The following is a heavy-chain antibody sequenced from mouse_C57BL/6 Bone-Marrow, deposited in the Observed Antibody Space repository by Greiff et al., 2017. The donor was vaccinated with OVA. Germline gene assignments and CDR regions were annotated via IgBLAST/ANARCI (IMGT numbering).Heavy chain of an antibody. D-gene: IGHD1-1*01. Sequence: QVQLQQPGAELVKPGASVKLSCKASGYTFTSYWMHWVKQRPGQGLEWIGMIHPNSGSTNYNEKFKGKAILTVDKSSSTAYMELRSLTSEDTAVYYCARREIYYYGSSPYYAMDYWGQGTSVTVSS. CDR1: GYTFTSYW. V-gene: IGHV1-64*01. CDR3: ARREIYYYGSSPYYAMDY. J-gene: IGHJ4*01. CDR2: IHPNSGST.